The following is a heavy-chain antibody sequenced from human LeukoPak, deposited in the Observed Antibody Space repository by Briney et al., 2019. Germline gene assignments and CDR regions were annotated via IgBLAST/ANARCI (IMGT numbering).Heavy chain of an antibody. CDR3: AKSVRIVVVPAATPPLDY. CDR2: ISGSGGST. Sequence: GGSLRLSCAASGFAFSSYAMSWVRQAPGKGLEWVSAISGSGGSTYYADSVKGRFTISRDNSKNTLYLQMNSLRAEDTAVYYCAKSVRIVVVPAATPPLDYWGQGTLVTVSS. CDR1: GFAFSSYA. V-gene: IGHV3-23*01. D-gene: IGHD2-2*01. J-gene: IGHJ4*02.